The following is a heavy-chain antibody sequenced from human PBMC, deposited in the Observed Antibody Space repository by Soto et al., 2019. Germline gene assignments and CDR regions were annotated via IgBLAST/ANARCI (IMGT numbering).Heavy chain of an antibody. CDR1: GYIFTTYW. D-gene: IGHD5-18*01. CDR3: ARYWHSYSLNYYRGMDV. Sequence: GESLKISCKGSGYIFTTYWIGWVRQMPGKGLEWMGVIYPGDSDTRYSPSFQVQVTISADKSISTAYLQWSSLKASDTAMYVWARYWHSYSLNYYRGMDVWGQGTTVTVSS. V-gene: IGHV5-51*01. CDR2: IYPGDSDT. J-gene: IGHJ6*02.